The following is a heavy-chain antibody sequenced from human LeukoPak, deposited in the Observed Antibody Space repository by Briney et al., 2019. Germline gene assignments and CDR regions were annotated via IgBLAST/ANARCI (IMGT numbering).Heavy chain of an antibody. CDR1: GFMFDDYA. J-gene: IGHJ4*02. CDR2: ISGDGVST. D-gene: IGHD2-15*01. V-gene: IGHV3-43*02. CDR3: ARDLDVVVVAAYDY. Sequence: GGSPRLSCAASGFMFDDYALHWVRQGPGKGLEWVSLISGDGVSTFYADSVKGRFTISRDNAKNSLYLQMNSLRAEDTAVYYCARDLDVVVVAAYDYWGQGTLVTVSS.